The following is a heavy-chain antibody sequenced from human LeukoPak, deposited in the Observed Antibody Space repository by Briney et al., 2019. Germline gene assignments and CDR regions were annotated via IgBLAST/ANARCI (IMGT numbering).Heavy chain of an antibody. V-gene: IGHV4-30-4*08. CDR2: IYYSGST. Sequence: SETLSLTCTVSGGSISSGGYYWSWIRQHPGKGLEWIGYIYYSGSTYYNPSLKSRVTISVDTSKNQFSLKLSSVTAADTAVYYCARGGVFSAVGFDYWGQGTLVTVSS. CDR3: ARGGVFSAVGFDY. CDR1: GGSISSGGYY. D-gene: IGHD4-23*01. J-gene: IGHJ4*02.